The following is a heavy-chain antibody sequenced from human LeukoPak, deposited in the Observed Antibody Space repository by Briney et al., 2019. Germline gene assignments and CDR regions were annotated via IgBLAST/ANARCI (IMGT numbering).Heavy chain of an antibody. D-gene: IGHD2-2*01. CDR1: GFTFDDYG. CDR3: ARVSCSSTSCPLDY. V-gene: IGHV3-20*01. J-gene: IGHJ4*02. Sequence: GGSLRLSCAASGFTFDDYGMSWVRQAPGKGLEWVSGINWNGGSTGYADSVKGRFTISRDNAKNSLYLQMNSLRAEDTALYPCARVSCSSTSCPLDYGGQGTLVTVSS. CDR2: INWNGGST.